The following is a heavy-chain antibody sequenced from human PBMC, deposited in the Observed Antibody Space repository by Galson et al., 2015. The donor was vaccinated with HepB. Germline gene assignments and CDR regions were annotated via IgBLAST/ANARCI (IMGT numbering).Heavy chain of an antibody. J-gene: IGHJ5*02. V-gene: IGHV1-69*13. CDR3: ARAGEQQLVRGYNWFDP. Sequence: SVKVSCKASGGTFSSYAISWVRQAPGQGLEWMGGIIPIFGTANYAQKFQGRVTVTADESTSTAYMELSSLRSEDTAVYYCARAGEQQLVRGYNWFDPWGQGTLVSVSS. CDR2: IIPIFGTA. D-gene: IGHD6-13*01. CDR1: GGTFSSYA.